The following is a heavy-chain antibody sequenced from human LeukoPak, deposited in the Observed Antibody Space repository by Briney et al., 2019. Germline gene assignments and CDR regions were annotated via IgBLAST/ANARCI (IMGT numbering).Heavy chain of an antibody. CDR1: GGSISSYY. CDR2: IYYSGST. J-gene: IGHJ4*02. CDR3: ARESADGEALDY. V-gene: IGHV4-59*01. Sequence: PSETLSLTCTVPGGSISSYYWSWIRQPPGKGLEWIGYIYYSGSTNYNPSLKSRVTISVDTSKNQFSLKLSSVTAADTAVYYCARESADGEALDYWGQGTLVTVSS.